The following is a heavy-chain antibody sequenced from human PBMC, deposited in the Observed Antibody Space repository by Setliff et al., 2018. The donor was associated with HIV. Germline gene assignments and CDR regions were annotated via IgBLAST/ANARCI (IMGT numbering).Heavy chain of an antibody. CDR1: GYTFTAYG. V-gene: IGHV1-69-2*01. D-gene: IGHD3-16*01. CDR3: AWGTQRPIDS. Sequence: ASVKVSCKPSGYTFTAYGLSWVRQAPGKGLEWMGLIDPDRGDTVYAEKFQGRVTITADRSIDTGYMTLSSLTSDDTAMYFCAWGTQRPIDSWGQGTLVTVSS. J-gene: IGHJ4*02. CDR2: IDPDRGDT.